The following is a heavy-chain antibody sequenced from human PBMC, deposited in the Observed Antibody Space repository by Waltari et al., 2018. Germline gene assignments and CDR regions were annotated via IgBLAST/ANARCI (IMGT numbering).Heavy chain of an antibody. J-gene: IGHJ4*02. V-gene: IGHV3-48*03. CDR1: CSSFIRFG. D-gene: IGHD3-16*01. CDR3: VRYGFGGVLSH. Sequence: EVQLVESGGGLVQPGGSRRLPCAAFCSSFIRFGITWVRQATGKGLEWVAHISGGGYPIYYADSVKGRFTISRDNSKNTLFLQMNSLTVDDTAIYYCVRYGFGGVLSHWGQGTLVTVSS. CDR2: ISGGGYPI.